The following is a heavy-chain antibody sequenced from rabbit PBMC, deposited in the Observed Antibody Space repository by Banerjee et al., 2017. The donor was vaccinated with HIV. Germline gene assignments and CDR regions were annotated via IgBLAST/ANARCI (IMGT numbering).Heavy chain of an antibody. CDR1: GFSFSSSYY. J-gene: IGHJ4*01. Sequence: QSLEESGGDLVKPGASLTLTCTASGFSFSSSYYMCWVRQSTGKGLEWIACIYSGSSGSTYYASWAKGRFTISKTSSTTVTLQMTSLTAADAATYFCARDWAGYGSYGYANLWGPVTLVTVS. D-gene: IGHD6-1*01. CDR2: IYSGSSGST. V-gene: IGHV1S40*01. CDR3: ARDWAGYGSYGYANL.